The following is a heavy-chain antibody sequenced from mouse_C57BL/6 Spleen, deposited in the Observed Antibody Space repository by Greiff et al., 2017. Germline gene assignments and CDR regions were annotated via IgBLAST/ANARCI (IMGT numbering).Heavy chain of an antibody. D-gene: IGHD1-1*01. V-gene: IGHV1-55*01. J-gene: IGHJ3*01. CDR3: ARLDYGGAWFAG. CDR1: GYTFTSYW. Sequence: QVQLKQPGAELVKPGASVKMSCKASGYTFTSYWITWVKQRPGQGLEWIGDIYPGSGSTNYNEKFKSKATLTVDTSSSTAYMQLSSLTSEDSAVYYCARLDYGGAWFAGWGQAPLVTVSA. CDR2: IYPGSGST.